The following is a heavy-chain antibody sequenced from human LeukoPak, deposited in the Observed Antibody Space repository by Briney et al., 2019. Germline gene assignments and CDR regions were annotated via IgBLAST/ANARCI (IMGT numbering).Heavy chain of an antibody. D-gene: IGHD3-10*01. CDR1: GYTFSGTGWY. V-gene: IGHV1-2*02. CDR2: IHPNNGDT. Sequence: GDSVKVSCKASGYTFSGTGWYLYWLRQAPGQGLECMGWIHPNNGDTAYAQKFEGRVATTRDTSISTAYMELRRLRPDDTAAYFCARDGPAQMVDLDYWGQGTLVTVSS. CDR3: ARDGPAQMVDLDY. J-gene: IGHJ4*02.